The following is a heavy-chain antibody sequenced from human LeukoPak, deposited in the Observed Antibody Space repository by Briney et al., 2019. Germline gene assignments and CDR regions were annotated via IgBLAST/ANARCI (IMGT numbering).Heavy chain of an antibody. D-gene: IGHD7-27*01. CDR3: ASRKLGNDY. Sequence: PSETLSLTCAVYGGSFSGYYWSWIRQPPGKGLEWIGQINPSRNTNYSPSLKSRVTISADTSQNQFSLKLSSVTAADTAVYYCASRKLGNDYWGQGTLVTVSS. J-gene: IGHJ4*02. V-gene: IGHV4-34*01. CDR1: GGSFSGYY. CDR2: INPSRNT.